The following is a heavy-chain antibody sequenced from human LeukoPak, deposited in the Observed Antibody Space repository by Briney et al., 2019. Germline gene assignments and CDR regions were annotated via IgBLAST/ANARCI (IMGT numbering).Heavy chain of an antibody. CDR1: GYTFTDHY. V-gene: IGHV1-2*02. CDR2: IHPGRGDT. Sequence: ASVKVSFQALGYTFTDHYFHWLRQAPGQGIEWMGWIHPGRGDTNIAQKSQGRVSLTRDMSISTAYMELSGLTSDDTAVYYCARDHNWGPDYWGQGTLVSVSS. D-gene: IGHD7-27*01. J-gene: IGHJ4*02. CDR3: ARDHNWGPDY.